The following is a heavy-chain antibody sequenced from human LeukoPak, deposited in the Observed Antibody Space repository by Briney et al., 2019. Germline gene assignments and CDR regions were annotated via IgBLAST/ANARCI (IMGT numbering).Heavy chain of an antibody. D-gene: IGHD3-10*01. Sequence: ASVKVSCKASGYIFTNYYMHWVRQAPGQRLEWMGTINPSGGSTTYAQKFQGRVTMTRDTSTSTVYMELSSLRSEDTALYYCARDHGSAYYRAPRHWGQGTLVTVSS. CDR2: INPSGGST. V-gene: IGHV1-46*01. CDR3: ARDHGSAYYRAPRH. J-gene: IGHJ4*02. CDR1: GYIFTNYY.